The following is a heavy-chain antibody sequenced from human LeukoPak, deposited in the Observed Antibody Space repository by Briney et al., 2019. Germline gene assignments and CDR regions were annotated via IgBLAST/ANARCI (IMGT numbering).Heavy chain of an antibody. J-gene: IGHJ4*02. CDR3: ARGSGWYYFDY. CDR2: ISSSSRTI. CDR1: GFTFSSYS. Sequence: GGSLRLSCAASGFTFSSYSMNWVRQAPGKGLEWVSYISSSSRTIYYADSMKGRFTISRDNAKNSLYLHMNSLRAEDTDVYYCARGSGWYYFDYWGQGTLVTVSS. V-gene: IGHV3-48*01. D-gene: IGHD6-19*01.